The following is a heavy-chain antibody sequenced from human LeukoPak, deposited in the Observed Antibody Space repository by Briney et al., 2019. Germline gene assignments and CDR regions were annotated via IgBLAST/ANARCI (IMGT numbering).Heavy chain of an antibody. Sequence: GGSLRLSCAGSGFIFSSYAMAWVRQAPGKGLEWVSSISSSSSYIYYADSVKGRFTISRDNAKNSLYLQMNSLRAEDTAVYYCARASKYYDGSGYLEYFQHWGQGTLVTVSS. V-gene: IGHV3-21*01. D-gene: IGHD3-22*01. CDR1: GFIFSSYA. CDR3: ARASKYYDGSGYLEYFQH. CDR2: ISSSSSYI. J-gene: IGHJ1*01.